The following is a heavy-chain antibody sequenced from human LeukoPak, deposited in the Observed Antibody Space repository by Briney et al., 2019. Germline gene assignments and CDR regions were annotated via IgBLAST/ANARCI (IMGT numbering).Heavy chain of an antibody. CDR1: GFTFSSYA. V-gene: IGHV3-30-3*01. J-gene: IGHJ4*02. D-gene: IGHD5-24*01. CDR2: ISYDGSNK. CDR3: ARSEIAALDY. Sequence: GGSLRLSCAASGFTFSSYAMHWVRQAPGKGLGWVAVISYDGSNKYYADSVKGRFTISRDNSKNTLYLQMNSLRAEDTAVYYCARSEIAALDYWGQGTLVTVSS.